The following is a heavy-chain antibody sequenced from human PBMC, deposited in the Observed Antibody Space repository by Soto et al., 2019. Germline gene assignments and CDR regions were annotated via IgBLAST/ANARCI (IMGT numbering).Heavy chain of an antibody. CDR3: AKDRGGFARGWEYYDF. V-gene: IGHV3-23*01. J-gene: IGHJ4*02. Sequence: PGGSLRLSCAASGFAFSSYTMSWVRQTPGKRLEWVSSISASGGSTYYGDSLKGRFTISRDNSKNTLNLHIKSLGVEDSAVYYCAKDRGGFARGWEYYDFWGQGTQVTVSS. CDR2: ISASGGST. D-gene: IGHD6-19*01. CDR1: GFAFSSYT.